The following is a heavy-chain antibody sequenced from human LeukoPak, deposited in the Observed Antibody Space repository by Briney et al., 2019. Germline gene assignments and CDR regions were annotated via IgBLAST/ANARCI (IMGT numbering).Heavy chain of an antibody. CDR1: GFTFSSYG. CDR3: AKDRPPVYSSWLHFLDS. D-gene: IGHD6-19*01. Sequence: PSGGSLRLSCAASGFTFSSYGMHWVRQAPGKGLEWVAFIRYDGSNKYYADSVKGRFTISRDNSKNTLYLEMNSLRADDTAVYYCAKDRPPVYSSWLHFLDSWGQGTLVTVSS. V-gene: IGHV3-30*02. CDR2: IRYDGSNK. J-gene: IGHJ4*02.